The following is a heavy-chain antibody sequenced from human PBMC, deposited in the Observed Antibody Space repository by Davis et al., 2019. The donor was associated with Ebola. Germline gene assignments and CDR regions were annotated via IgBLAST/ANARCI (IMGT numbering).Heavy chain of an antibody. J-gene: IGHJ4*02. CDR3: ARSKRCSGYSCQLEPVDY. V-gene: IGHV4-61*08. CDR2: ISHTGKA. D-gene: IGHD3-22*01. Sequence: PSETLSLTCTASGVPISSGEYFWSCIRPPPGKGREWIGLISHTGKANYNPCLKSRVTISIDTSKNQFSLKVRSVTAADTATYSCARSKRCSGYSCQLEPVDYWGQGTLVTISS. CDR1: GVPISSGEYF.